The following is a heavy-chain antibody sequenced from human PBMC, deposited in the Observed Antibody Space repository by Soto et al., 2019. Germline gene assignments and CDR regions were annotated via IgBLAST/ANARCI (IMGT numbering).Heavy chain of an antibody. Sequence: QVQLVQSGAEVKKPGASVKVSCKASGYTFTSYGISWVRQAPGQGLEWMGWISAYNGNTNYAQKLKGRVTMTTDTSTSTDYMELRSLRSGDTAVYYCARVEDWNSSHGMDVWGQGTTVTVSS. CDR1: GYTFTSYG. J-gene: IGHJ6*02. V-gene: IGHV1-18*01. CDR2: ISAYNGNT. D-gene: IGHD1-7*01. CDR3: ARVEDWNSSHGMDV.